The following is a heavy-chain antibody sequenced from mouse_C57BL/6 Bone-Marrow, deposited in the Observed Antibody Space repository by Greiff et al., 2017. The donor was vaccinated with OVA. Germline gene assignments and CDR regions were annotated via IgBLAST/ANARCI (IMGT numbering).Heavy chain of an antibody. V-gene: IGHV14-4*01. CDR2: IDPENGDT. D-gene: IGHD1-1*01. J-gene: IGHJ4*01. CDR1: GFNIKDDY. CDR3: TTSGTVVANYAMDY. Sequence: EVQLQQSGAELVRPGASVKLSCTASGFNIKDDYMHWVKQRPEQGLEWIGWIDPENGDTEYASKFQGKATITADTSSNTAYLQLSSLTSEDTAVYYCTTSGTVVANYAMDYWGQGTSVTVSS.